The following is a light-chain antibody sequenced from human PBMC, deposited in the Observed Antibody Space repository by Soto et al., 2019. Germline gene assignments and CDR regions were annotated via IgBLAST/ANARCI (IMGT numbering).Light chain of an antibody. CDR3: SSYPSRSTVI. CDR2: DVS. CDR1: SSDVGNYND. J-gene: IGLJ2*01. V-gene: IGLV2-14*03. Sequence: QSALTQPASVSGSPGQSITISCTGTSSDVGNYNDVSWYQHHPGKAPKLMIYDVSNRPSEASNRFSGSKSGNTASLTISGLQAEDEADYYCSSYPSRSTVIFGGVTK.